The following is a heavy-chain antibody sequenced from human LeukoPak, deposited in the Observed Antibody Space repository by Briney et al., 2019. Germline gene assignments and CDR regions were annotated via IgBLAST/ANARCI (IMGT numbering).Heavy chain of an antibody. D-gene: IGHD1-7*01. CDR2: IHYSGST. CDR3: ARGVRTQESDY. CDR1: GGSISSYY. J-gene: IGHJ4*02. Sequence: SETLSLTCTVSGGSISSYYWSWIRQPPGKGLEWIGYIHYSGSTNYNPSLKSRVTISVDKSKKQFSLKLSSVTAADTAVYYCARGVRTQESDYWGQGTLVTVSS. V-gene: IGHV4-59*12.